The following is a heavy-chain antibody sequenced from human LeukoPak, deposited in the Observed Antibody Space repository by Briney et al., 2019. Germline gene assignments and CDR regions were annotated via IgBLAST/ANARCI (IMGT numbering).Heavy chain of an antibody. D-gene: IGHD3-10*01. V-gene: IGHV4-39*07. CDR3: ARSRPPVRGVIPKQTKTYYYYYMDV. CDR1: GGSISSSSYY. Sequence: KTSETLSLTCTVSGGSISSSSYYWGWIRQPPGKGLEWIGSIYYSGSTYYNPSLKSRVTISVDTSKNQFSLKLSSVTAADTAVYYCARSRPPVRGVIPKQTKTYYYYYMDVWGKGTTVTISS. CDR2: IYYSGST. J-gene: IGHJ6*03.